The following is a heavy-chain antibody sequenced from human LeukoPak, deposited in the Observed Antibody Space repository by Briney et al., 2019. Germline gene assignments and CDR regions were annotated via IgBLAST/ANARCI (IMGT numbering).Heavy chain of an antibody. CDR2: IKPSGGST. J-gene: IGHJ4*02. Sequence: ASVKVSCKASGYTFTGYYMHWVRQAPGQGLAWMGIIKPSGGSTTYAQKFQGRVTMTRDTSTSTVYMELSSLRSEDTAVYYCTSSGDSDSSGYYPDYWGQGTLVTVSS. CDR1: GYTFTGYY. D-gene: IGHD3-22*01. V-gene: IGHV1-46*01. CDR3: TSSGDSDSSGYYPDY.